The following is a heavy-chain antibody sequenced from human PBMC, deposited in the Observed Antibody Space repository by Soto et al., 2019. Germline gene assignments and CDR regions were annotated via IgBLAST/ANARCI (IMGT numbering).Heavy chain of an antibody. J-gene: IGHJ3*02. CDR2: INCDSGGT. CDR1: GYTFTDYY. D-gene: IGHD2-15*01. V-gene: IGHV1-2*04. CDR3: SRDLVGYDAVDI. Sequence: HVQLVQSGADVKKPGASVKVSCEASGYTFTDYYIHWVRQAPGQGLEWMGRINCDSGGTTYAQKFQGWVTMTRDTSINTVYLEMSRLTSNDTAIYYGSRDLVGYDAVDIWGQGTLVAVSS.